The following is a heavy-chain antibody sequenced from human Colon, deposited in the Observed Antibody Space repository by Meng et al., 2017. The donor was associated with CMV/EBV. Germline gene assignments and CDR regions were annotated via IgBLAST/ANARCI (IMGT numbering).Heavy chain of an antibody. V-gene: IGHV3-66*02. D-gene: IGHD1-26*01. CDR3: ARDTSGAGMDH. CDR2: IYSGGST. Sequence: GESLKISCGDSGLTLTNSYMTWVRQPAGKGLEWVAIIYSGGSTSYGGSVKGRFTISRDISRNMVYLQMNSLRSDDTAVYYCARDTSGAGMDHWGQGTVVTVSS. CDR1: GLTLTNSY. J-gene: IGHJ4*02.